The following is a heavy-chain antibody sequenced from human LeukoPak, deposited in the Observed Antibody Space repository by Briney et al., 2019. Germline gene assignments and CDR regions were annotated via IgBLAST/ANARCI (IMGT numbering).Heavy chain of an antibody. CDR2: ISYDGSNK. J-gene: IGHJ4*02. CDR3: AKLWWEPSDY. CDR1: GFTFSSYG. D-gene: IGHD2-21*01. V-gene: IGHV3-30*18. Sequence: GGSLRLSCAASGFTFSSYGMHWVRQAPGKGLEWVAVISYDGSNKYYADSVKGRFTISRDNSKNTLYLQMNSLRAEDTAVYYCAKLWWEPSDYWGQGTLVTVSS.